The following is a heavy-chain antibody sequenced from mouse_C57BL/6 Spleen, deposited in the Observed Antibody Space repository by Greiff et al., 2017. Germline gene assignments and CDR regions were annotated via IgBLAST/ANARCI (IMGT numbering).Heavy chain of an antibody. J-gene: IGHJ2*01. Sequence: QVQLQQPGAELVMPGASVKLSCKASGYTFTSYWMHWVKQRPGQGLEWIGEIDPSDSYTNYNQKFKGKSTLTVDKSSSTAYMQLSSLTSEDSAVYYCARSEVYGGYYFDYGGQGTTLTVSS. CDR2: IDPSDSYT. CDR1: GYTFTSYW. CDR3: ARSEVYGGYYFDY. D-gene: IGHD1-2*01. V-gene: IGHV1-69*01.